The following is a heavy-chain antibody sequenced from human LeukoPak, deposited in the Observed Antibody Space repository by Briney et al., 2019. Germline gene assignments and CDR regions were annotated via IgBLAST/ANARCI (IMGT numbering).Heavy chain of an antibody. Sequence: SETLSLTCTVSGYSISSGFYWGWIRQPPGKGLEWIGNVYHGGSSYYNPSLKTRVSISVDNSKNQFSLRLSSVTAADTAVYYCAKRKDGSPYLDYWGQGTLVTVSS. CDR1: GYSISSGFY. CDR3: AKRKDGSPYLDY. V-gene: IGHV4-38-2*02. J-gene: IGHJ4*02. D-gene: IGHD5-24*01. CDR2: VYHGGSS.